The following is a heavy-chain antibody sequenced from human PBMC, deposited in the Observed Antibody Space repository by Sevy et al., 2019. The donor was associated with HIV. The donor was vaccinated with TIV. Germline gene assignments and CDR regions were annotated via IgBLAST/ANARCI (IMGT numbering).Heavy chain of an antibody. CDR3: ARSLAAAENWFDP. CDR2: ISGSSTTI. J-gene: IGHJ5*02. D-gene: IGHD6-13*01. CDR1: GFTFREYS. V-gene: IGHV3-48*01. Sequence: GGSLRLSCVGSGFTFREYSMNWVRLAPGKGLEWVSYISGSSTTIEHADSVKGRFSISRDNADNSVFLQMNRLRVEDTAVYYCARSLAAAENWFDPWGQGTLVTVSS.